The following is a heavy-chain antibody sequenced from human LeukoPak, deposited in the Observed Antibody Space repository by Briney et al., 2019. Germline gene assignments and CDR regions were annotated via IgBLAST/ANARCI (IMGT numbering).Heavy chain of an antibody. J-gene: IGHJ4*02. CDR1: GFTFSAYY. CDR3: ARDDDGDNTPDY. V-gene: IGHV3-11*05. Sequence: PGGSLRLSCAASGFTFSAYYMAWLRQAPGKGLEWISHISGDSSDRQYADSVKGRFTISRDNAKSSLFLQMNSMRDEDTAVYYCARDDDGDNTPDYWGQGTLVTVSS. D-gene: IGHD4-17*01. CDR2: ISGDSSDR.